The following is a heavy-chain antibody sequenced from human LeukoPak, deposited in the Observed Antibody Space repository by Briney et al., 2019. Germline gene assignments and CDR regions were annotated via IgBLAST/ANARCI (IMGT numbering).Heavy chain of an antibody. CDR2: IKSKTDGVTT. CDR1: GFIFSSTW. V-gene: IGHV3-15*01. D-gene: IGHD3-22*01. Sequence: GGSLRLSCAASGFIFSSTWMSWVRQTPGRGLEGVGRIKSKTDGVTTDYAAPVKGRFIISRDDSKNTLYLQMNSLKTEDTAVYYCTTAIEDYFDNSGYYYFDYWGQGTLVTVSS. CDR3: TTAIEDYFDNSGYYYFDY. J-gene: IGHJ4*02.